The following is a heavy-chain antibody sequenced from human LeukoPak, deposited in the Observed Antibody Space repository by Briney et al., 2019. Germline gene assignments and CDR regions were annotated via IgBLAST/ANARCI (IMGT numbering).Heavy chain of an antibody. V-gene: IGHV3-43D*03. CDR2: ISWDGGST. CDR1: GFTFDDYA. D-gene: IGHD3-3*01. CDR3: AKDSRYYDFWSGLNFDP. Sequence: GGSLRLSCAASGFTFDDYAVHWVRQAPGKGLEWVSLISWDGGSTYYADSVKGRFTISRDNSKNSLYLQMNSLRAEDTALYYCAKDSRYYDFWSGLNFDPWGQGTLVTVSS. J-gene: IGHJ5*02.